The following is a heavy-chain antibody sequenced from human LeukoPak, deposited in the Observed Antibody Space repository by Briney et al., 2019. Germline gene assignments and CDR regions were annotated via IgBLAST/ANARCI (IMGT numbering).Heavy chain of an antibody. CDR1: GDSFSNNRGA. CDR2: TYYRSKWYN. D-gene: IGHD1/OR15-1a*01. Sequence: SQTLSLTCAISGDSFSNNRGAWNWIRQSPLRGLEWLGRTYYRSKWYNDYAVSMRSRITINADTSKNQFSLQLSSVTPEDTAVYYCARFTEHKGGLDVWGQGTTVTVSS. J-gene: IGHJ6*02. CDR3: ARFTEHKGGLDV. V-gene: IGHV6-1*01.